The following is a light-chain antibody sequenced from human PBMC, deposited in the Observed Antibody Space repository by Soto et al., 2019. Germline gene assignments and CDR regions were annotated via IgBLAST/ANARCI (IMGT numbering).Light chain of an antibody. CDR3: QQYLNSAWA. CDR1: QNIPSIY. Sequence: EIVLTQSPGTLSLSPGERATLSCRASQNIPSIYLAWYQQKPGQSPRLLIYGTSSRATGIPDRFSGSGSGTDFTLTINGLEPEDSVIYYGQQYLNSAWAFGQGTTVEIK. CDR2: GTS. V-gene: IGKV3-20*01. J-gene: IGKJ1*01.